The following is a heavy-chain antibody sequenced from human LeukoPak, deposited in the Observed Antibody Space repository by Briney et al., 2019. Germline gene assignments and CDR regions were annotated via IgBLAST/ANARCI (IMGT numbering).Heavy chain of an antibody. Sequence: ASVKVSCKASGHTFITYAIHWVRQAPGQRLEWMGWSNAGNVNTKYSQEFQGRVTLTRDTSASTAYMELSSLRSEDTAVYYCARGWEGYMDVWGQGPTVTVSS. J-gene: IGHJ6*02. V-gene: IGHV1-3*02. CDR3: ARGWEGYMDV. CDR2: SNAGNVNT. CDR1: GHTFITYA. D-gene: IGHD1-26*01.